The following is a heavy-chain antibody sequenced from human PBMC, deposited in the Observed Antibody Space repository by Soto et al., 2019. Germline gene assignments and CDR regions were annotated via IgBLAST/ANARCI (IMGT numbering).Heavy chain of an antibody. CDR2: ISYDGSNK. V-gene: IGHV3-30-3*01. J-gene: IGHJ6*02. CDR3: ARDAVLVPVLYGMYV. D-gene: IGHD2-2*01. Sequence: QVQLVESGGGVVQPGRSLRLSCAASGFTFSSYAMHWVRQAPGKGLEWVAVISYDGSNKYYADSVKGRFTISRDNSKNTRYRQMNSLRAEDTAVYYCARDAVLVPVLYGMYVWGQGTTVTVSS. CDR1: GFTFSSYA.